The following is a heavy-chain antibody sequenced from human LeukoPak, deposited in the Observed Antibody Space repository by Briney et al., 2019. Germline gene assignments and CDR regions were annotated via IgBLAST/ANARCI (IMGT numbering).Heavy chain of an antibody. CDR3: AIATTGRGAFGS. CDR2: TNEAGGDK. D-gene: IGHD1-1*01. Sequence: PGGSLRLSCAASGFTFSDFWMSWVRQAPGKGLECVASTNEAGGDKLYVDSMKGRFTISRDNSKNSLSLQMNSLTAEDTAIYYCAIATTGRGAFGSWGQGTLVSVSS. CDR1: GFTFSDFW. V-gene: IGHV3-7*01. J-gene: IGHJ4*02.